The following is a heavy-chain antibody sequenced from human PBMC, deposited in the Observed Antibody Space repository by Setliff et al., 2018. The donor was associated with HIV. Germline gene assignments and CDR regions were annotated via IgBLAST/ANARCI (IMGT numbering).Heavy chain of an antibody. V-gene: IGHV1-69*05. CDR3: AREGLLVTKVGGAYWYHGMDT. D-gene: IGHD4-4*01. J-gene: IGHJ6*02. CDR2: IIPAFGRA. Sequence: SVKVSCKASGDTLSIHPISWVRQAPGRGLDWMGGIIPAFGRANYAQNFQGRVTITTDESTTTVFMELTGLRSEDTAVYYCAREGLLVTKVGGAYWYHGMDTWGQGTTVTVSS. CDR1: GDTLSIHP.